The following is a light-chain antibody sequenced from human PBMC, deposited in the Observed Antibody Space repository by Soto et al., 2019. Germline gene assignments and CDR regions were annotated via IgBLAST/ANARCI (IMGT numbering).Light chain of an antibody. CDR2: WAS. V-gene: IGKV4-1*01. J-gene: IGKJ4*01. CDR3: QQYHTPPLS. Sequence: DIVMTQSPDSLAVSLGERATINCKSSQSVLFSSNNKNYLAWYQQKPGQPPIVLIYWASTRESGVPDRFSGSGSGTDFTLTISALQAEDVALYYCQQYHTPPLSFGGGTMVEVK. CDR1: QSVLFSSNNKNY.